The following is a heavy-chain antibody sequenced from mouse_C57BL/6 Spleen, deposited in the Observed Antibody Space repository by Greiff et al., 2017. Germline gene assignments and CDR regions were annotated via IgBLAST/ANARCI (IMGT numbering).Heavy chain of an antibody. J-gene: IGHJ2*01. CDR3: ARSARIDGGYSNFDY. CDR2: IHPSDSDT. D-gene: IGHD2-3*01. CDR1: GYTFTSYW. V-gene: IGHV1-74*01. Sequence: VQLQQPGAELVKPGASVKVSCKASGYTFTSYWLHWVKQRPGQGLEWIGRIHPSDSDTNYNQKFKGKATLTVDKSSSPAYMQLIRLTSQDSAVYSCARSARIDGGYSNFDYWGKGTTLTVSS.